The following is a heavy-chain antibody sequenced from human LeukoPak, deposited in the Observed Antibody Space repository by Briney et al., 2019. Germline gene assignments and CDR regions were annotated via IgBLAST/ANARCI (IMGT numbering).Heavy chain of an antibody. J-gene: IGHJ5*02. Sequence: GGSLRLSCSASGFTVSSNYMSWVRQAPGKGLEWVSVIYSGGSTYYADSVKGRFTISRDNSKNTLYLQMNSLRAEDTAVYYCARGGDDILTGLSWFDPWGQGTLVTVSS. D-gene: IGHD3-9*01. CDR3: ARGGDDILTGLSWFDP. V-gene: IGHV3-66*01. CDR1: GFTVSSNY. CDR2: IYSGGST.